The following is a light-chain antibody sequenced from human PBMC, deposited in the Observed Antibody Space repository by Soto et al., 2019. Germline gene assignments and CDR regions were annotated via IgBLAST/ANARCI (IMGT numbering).Light chain of an antibody. CDR3: QQNGSSPLT. CDR1: QSVSSSY. Sequence: EIVLTQSPGTLSLSPGERATLSCRASQSVSSSYLAWYQQKHGQAPRLLIYGASSRATGIPDRFSGSGSGTDFTLTISRLEPEDFAVYYCQQNGSSPLTFGQGTKVEIK. J-gene: IGKJ1*01. CDR2: GAS. V-gene: IGKV3-20*01.